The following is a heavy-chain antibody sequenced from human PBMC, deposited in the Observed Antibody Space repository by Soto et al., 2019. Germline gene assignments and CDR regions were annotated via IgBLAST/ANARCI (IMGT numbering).Heavy chain of an antibody. D-gene: IGHD3-3*01. J-gene: IGHJ6*03. V-gene: IGHV3-11*01. CDR1: GFTFSDYY. Sequence: SGGSLRLSSAASGFTFSDYYMSWIRQATGKGLEWVSYISSSGSTIYYADSVKGRFTISRDNAKNSLYLQMNSLRAEDTAVYYCARSYYDFWSSYSHLYYYYYYMEVWGKGTTGTVSS. CDR3: ARSYYDFWSSYSHLYYYYYYMEV. CDR2: ISSSGSTI.